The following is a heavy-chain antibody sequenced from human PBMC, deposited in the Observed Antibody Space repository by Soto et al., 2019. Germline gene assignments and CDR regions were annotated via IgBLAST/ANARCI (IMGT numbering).Heavy chain of an antibody. V-gene: IGHV3-33*01. CDR1: GVTFSSYG. CDR2: IWYDGSNK. Sequence: PGGSLRLSCASSGVTFSSYGMHLVRQAPGKGLEWVAVIWYDGSNKYYADSVKGRFTISRDNSKNTLYLQMNSLRAEDTAVYYCARDPYSNFQLDYWGQGTLVTVSS. CDR3: ARDPYSNFQLDY. J-gene: IGHJ4*02. D-gene: IGHD4-4*01.